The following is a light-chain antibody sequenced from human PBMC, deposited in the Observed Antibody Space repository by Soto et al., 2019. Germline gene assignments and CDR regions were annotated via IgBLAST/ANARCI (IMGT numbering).Light chain of an antibody. CDR2: DVS. CDR1: QDIRSN. CDR3: LQDYNYTLT. V-gene: IGKV1-6*01. J-gene: IGKJ4*01. Sequence: AIQITQSPSSLSASVGDRVTITCRASQDIRSNLDWYQQKPGEAPKILIYDVSNLQSGVPSMFSGSGSGTDFTLTISSLQPEDFETYYCLQDYNYTLTFGGGTKVDIK.